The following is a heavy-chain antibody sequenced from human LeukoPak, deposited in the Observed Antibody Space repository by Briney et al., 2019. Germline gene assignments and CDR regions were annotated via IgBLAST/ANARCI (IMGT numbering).Heavy chain of an antibody. CDR2: IYYSGST. CDR1: GGSISSYY. J-gene: IGHJ3*02. D-gene: IGHD2/OR15-2a*01. V-gene: IGHV4-59*01. Sequence: SETLSLTCTVSGGSISSYYRSWIRQPPGKGLEWIGYIYYSGSTNYNPSLKSRVTISVDTSKNQFSLKLSSVTAADTAVYYCARRRMTDAFDIWGQGTMVTVSS. CDR3: ARRRMTDAFDI.